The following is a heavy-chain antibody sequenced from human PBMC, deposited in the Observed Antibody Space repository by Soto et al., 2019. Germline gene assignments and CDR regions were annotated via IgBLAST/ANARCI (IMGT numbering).Heavy chain of an antibody. J-gene: IGHJ6*02. CDR3: ARVTGSSSWYHYYGMDV. D-gene: IGHD6-13*01. CDR2: ISYDGSNK. V-gene: IGHV3-30-3*01. CDR1: GFTFSSYA. Sequence: GGSLRLSCAASGFTFSSYAMHWVRQAPGKGLEWVAVISYDGSNKYYADSVKGRFTISRDNSKNTLYLQMSSLRAEDTAVYYCARVTGSSSWYHYYGMDVWGQGTTVTVSS.